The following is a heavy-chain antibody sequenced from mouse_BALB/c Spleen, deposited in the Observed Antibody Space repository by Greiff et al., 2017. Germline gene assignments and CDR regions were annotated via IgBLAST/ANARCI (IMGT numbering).Heavy chain of an antibody. J-gene: IGHJ4*01. CDR2: IWGDGST. V-gene: IGHV2-6-7*01. Sequence: QVQLKESGPGLVAPSQSLSITCTVSGFSFTGFGVNWVRQPPGKGLEWLGVIWGDGSTDYNSALKSRLSISKDNSKSQVFLKMNSLQTDDTARYYYARDQGARRYYAMDYWGQGTSVTVSS. CDR1: GFSFTGFG. D-gene: IGHD3-2*02. CDR3: ARDQGARRYYAMDY.